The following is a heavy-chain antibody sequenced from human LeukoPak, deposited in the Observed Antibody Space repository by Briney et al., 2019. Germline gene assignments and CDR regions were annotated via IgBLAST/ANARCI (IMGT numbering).Heavy chain of an antibody. Sequence: GGSLRLSCEVSRFSFSSYAMTWFRQAPGKGLEWVSAISGRGDRTSYADSVKGRFTISRDNSKNTLYLQMNSLRAEDTAVYYCAKDPGVVPAEYYFDYWGQGTLVTVSS. V-gene: IGHV3-23*01. D-gene: IGHD2-2*01. J-gene: IGHJ4*02. CDR1: RFSFSSYA. CDR2: ISGRGDRT. CDR3: AKDPGVVPAEYYFDY.